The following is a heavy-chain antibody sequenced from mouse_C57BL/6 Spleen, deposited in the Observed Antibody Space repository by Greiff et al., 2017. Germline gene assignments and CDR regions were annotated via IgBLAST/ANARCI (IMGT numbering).Heavy chain of an antibody. CDR1: GYAFSSYW. Sequence: VQLQQSGAELVKPGASVKISCKASGYAFSSYWMNWVKQRPGKGLDWIGQIYPGDGDTNYNGKFKGKSTLTADKSSSTAYMQRSSLTSEDSAVYFCARSTSNRYAMDYWGQGTSVTVSS. V-gene: IGHV1-80*01. J-gene: IGHJ4*01. CDR3: ARSTSNRYAMDY. D-gene: IGHD2-5*01. CDR2: IYPGDGDT.